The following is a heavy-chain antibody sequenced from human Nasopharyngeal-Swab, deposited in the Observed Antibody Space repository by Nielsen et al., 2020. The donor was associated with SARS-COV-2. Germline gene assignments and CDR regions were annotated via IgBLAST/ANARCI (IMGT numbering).Heavy chain of an antibody. CDR1: GFTFSDYY. CDR3: ARGADYYGSGSYLGY. CDR2: ISSSGSTI. V-gene: IGHV3-11*04. J-gene: IGHJ4*02. D-gene: IGHD3-10*01. Sequence: GESLKISCAASGFTFSDYYMSWIRQAPGKGLEWVSYISSSGSTIYYADSVKGRFTISRDNAKNSLYLQMNSLRAEDTAVYYCARGADYYGSGSYLGYWGQGTLVTVSS.